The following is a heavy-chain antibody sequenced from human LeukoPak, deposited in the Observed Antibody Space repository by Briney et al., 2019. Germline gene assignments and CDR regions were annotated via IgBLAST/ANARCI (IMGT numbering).Heavy chain of an antibody. D-gene: IGHD3-3*01. V-gene: IGHV1-69*05. J-gene: IGHJ4*02. Sequence: SVTVSCKASGGTFSSYAISWVRQAPGQGLEWMGGTIPIFGTANYAQKFQGRVTITTDESTNTVYMELSSLRSEDTAVYYCASGVRSITIFGVVIDTPLDYWGQGTLVTVSS. CDR2: TIPIFGTA. CDR3: ASGVRSITIFGVVIDTPLDY. CDR1: GGTFSSYA.